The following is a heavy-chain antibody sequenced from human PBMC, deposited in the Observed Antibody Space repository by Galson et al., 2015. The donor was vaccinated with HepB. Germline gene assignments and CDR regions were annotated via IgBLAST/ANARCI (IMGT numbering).Heavy chain of an antibody. J-gene: IGHJ4*02. CDR3: AGGGGGRNYVSGDY. V-gene: IGHV3-74*01. CDR2: IHPAGSST. Sequence: LRLSCAASGFSFSTFWMHWVRQAPGKGLEWVSRIHPAGSSTDYADSVMGRFTVSRDNAKNTLYLQMNSLRAEDTAVYYCAGGGGGRNYVSGDYWGQGTLVTVSS. D-gene: IGHD1-7*01. CDR1: GFSFSTFW.